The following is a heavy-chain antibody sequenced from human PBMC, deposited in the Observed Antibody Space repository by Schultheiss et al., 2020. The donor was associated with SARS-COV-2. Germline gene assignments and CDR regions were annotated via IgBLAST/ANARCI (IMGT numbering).Heavy chain of an antibody. CDR3: AKERYSYDAGYYFDY. V-gene: IGHV3-23*01. Sequence: GGSLRLSCAASGFTFSRYNMNWVRQAPGKGLEWVSAISDSGGNTYYADSVKGRFTVSKDNSKNTLYLQMNSLRAEDTAVYYCAKERYSYDAGYYFDYWGQGTLVTVSS. CDR2: ISDSGGNT. D-gene: IGHD5-18*01. CDR1: GFTFSRYN. J-gene: IGHJ4*02.